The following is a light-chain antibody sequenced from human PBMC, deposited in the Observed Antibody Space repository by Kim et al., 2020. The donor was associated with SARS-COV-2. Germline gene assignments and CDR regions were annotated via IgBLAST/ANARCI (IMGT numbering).Light chain of an antibody. CDR2: GKN. CDR3: NSRASNDNDV. J-gene: IGLJ2*01. Sequence: SSELTQDPAVSVALGQTVRITCQGDSLRSYYATWYQKKPGQATILVIYGKNNRPTGFPNRFSGSSSGNTASLTITGTPAGDEADYYCNSRASNDNDVFGG. V-gene: IGLV3-19*01. CDR1: SLRSYY.